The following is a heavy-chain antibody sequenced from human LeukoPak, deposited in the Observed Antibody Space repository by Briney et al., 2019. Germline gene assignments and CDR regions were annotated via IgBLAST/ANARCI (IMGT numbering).Heavy chain of an antibody. CDR2: IIPLFGHA. CDR1: GDTFSHLA. J-gene: IGHJ6*02. V-gene: IGHV1-69*13. D-gene: IGHD3-10*01. CDR3: AREKFQLRLGIYYFYGMDV. Sequence: GASVKVSCKASGDTFSHLAIRWLRQAPGQGLEWLGGIIPLFGHANYAQKFQDRVTITADESTSTVFMEVSSLTSGDTAVYYCAREKFQLRLGIYYFYGMDVWGQGTTVTVSS.